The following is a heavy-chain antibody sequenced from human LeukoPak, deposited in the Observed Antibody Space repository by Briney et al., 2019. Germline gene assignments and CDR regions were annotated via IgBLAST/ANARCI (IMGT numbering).Heavy chain of an antibody. V-gene: IGHV3-30*18. CDR3: AKTENYYYYMDV. J-gene: IGHJ6*03. Sequence: HPGRSLRLSCAASGFTFSSYGMHWVRQAPGKGLEWVAVISYDGSNKYYADSVKGRFTISRDNSKNTLYLQMNSLRAEDTAVYYCAKTENYYYYMDVWGKGTTVTISS. CDR2: ISYDGSNK. CDR1: GFTFSSYG.